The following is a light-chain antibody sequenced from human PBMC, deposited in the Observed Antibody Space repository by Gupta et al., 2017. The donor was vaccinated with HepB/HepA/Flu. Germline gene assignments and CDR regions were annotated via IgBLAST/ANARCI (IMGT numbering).Light chain of an antibody. V-gene: IGLV2-23*02. CDR2: EVT. J-gene: IGLJ2*01. CDR3: CSYAGGNSYVI. Sequence: QSALTQPASVSGSPGQSTTLSCTGTNNNIGTYNLVSWYQQHPGKPPKLILYEVTKRPSGVSSRFSGSKSGNTASLTISGLQAEDEADYYCCSYAGGNSYVILGGGTKLTVL. CDR1: NNNIGTYNL.